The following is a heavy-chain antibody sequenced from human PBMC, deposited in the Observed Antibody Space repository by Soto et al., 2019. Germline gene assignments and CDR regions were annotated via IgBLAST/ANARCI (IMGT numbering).Heavy chain of an antibody. Sequence: GGSLRLSCAASVFTFSSYGMHWVRQAPGKGLEWVAVISYDGRNENYADSVKGRFTISRDNFKNMLYLQMNSLRAEDTAVYYCAKDSGGSFYDGVDYWGQGTLVTVSS. V-gene: IGHV3-30*18. CDR1: VFTFSSYG. CDR3: AKDSGGSFYDGVDY. J-gene: IGHJ4*02. CDR2: ISYDGRNE. D-gene: IGHD1-26*01.